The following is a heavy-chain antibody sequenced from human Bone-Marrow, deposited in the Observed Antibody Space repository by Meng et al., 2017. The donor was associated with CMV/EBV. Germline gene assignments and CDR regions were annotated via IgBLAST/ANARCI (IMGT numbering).Heavy chain of an antibody. CDR2: IYYSGST. CDR3: ARAGRGGIVGAVNWFDP. D-gene: IGHD1-26*01. Sequence: SETLSLTCTVSGGSIGGYYWSWIRQPPGKGLEWIGYIYYSGSTNYNPSLKSRVTISVDTSKNQFSLKLSPVTAADTAVYYCARAGRGGIVGAVNWFDPWGQGTLVTVSS. CDR1: GGSIGGYY. J-gene: IGHJ5*02. V-gene: IGHV4-59*01.